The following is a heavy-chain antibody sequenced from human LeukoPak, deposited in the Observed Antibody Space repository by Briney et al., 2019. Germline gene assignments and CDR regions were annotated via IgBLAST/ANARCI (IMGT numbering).Heavy chain of an antibody. Sequence: GGSLRLSCAASGFSISDYYMGWIRQGPGKGLEWLSYISRGSGDISYADSVKGRFTISRDNAKQSLSLQMNSLRAEDTAVYYCARTYDFGRGPPGDAFDNWGPGTWVIVSS. CDR3: ARTYDFGRGPPGDAFDN. CDR2: ISRGSGDI. J-gene: IGHJ3*02. D-gene: IGHD3-3*01. V-gene: IGHV3-11*01. CDR1: GFSISDYY.